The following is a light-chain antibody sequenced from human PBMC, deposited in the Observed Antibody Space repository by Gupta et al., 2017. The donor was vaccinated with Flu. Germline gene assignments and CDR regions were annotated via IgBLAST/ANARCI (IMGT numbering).Light chain of an antibody. CDR3: QQRNHWPWT. CDR2: DAS. CDR1: QCGCSY. Sequence: GDRVTIPCRARQCGCSYIDWYQQKPGQAPRLLIYDASTWASGVPARFSGSESGTDFTLTISSLEPEDFATYYWQQRNHWPWTFGEGTKVEIK. J-gene: IGKJ1*01. V-gene: IGKV3-11*01.